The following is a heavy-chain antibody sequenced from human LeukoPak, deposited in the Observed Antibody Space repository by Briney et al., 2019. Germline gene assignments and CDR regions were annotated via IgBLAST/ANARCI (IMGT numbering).Heavy chain of an antibody. CDR3: ARELSSGYYYGPSYNWFDP. D-gene: IGHD3-22*01. V-gene: IGHV4-31*03. CDR1: GGSNSSGGYY. J-gene: IGHJ5*02. Sequence: TSETLSLTCTVSGGSNSSGGYYCSWIRQHPGKGLEWIGYIYYSGSTYYNPSLKSRVTISVDTSKNQFSLKLSSVTAADTAVYYCARELSSGYYYGPSYNWFDPWGQGTLVTVSS. CDR2: IYYSGST.